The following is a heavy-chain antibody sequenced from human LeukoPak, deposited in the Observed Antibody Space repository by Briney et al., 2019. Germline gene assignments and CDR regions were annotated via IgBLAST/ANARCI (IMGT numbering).Heavy chain of an antibody. CDR2: INPKSGGT. V-gene: IGHV1-2*02. CDR1: GYTFSDYY. Sequence: ASVKVSCTASGYTFSDYYIHWLRQAPGQGLEWMGWINPKSGGTNYAQYFQGRVTMTRDTSISTAYMELSRLRSDDTAVYYCARGSKTLYYDILTGYERRPQDAFDSWGQGRMVTVSS. D-gene: IGHD3-9*01. CDR3: ARGSKTLYYDILTGYERRPQDAFDS. J-gene: IGHJ3*02.